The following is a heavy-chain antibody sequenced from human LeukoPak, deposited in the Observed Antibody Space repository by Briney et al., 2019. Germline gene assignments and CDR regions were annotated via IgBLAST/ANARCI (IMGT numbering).Heavy chain of an antibody. CDR2: IKQDGSEK. V-gene: IGHV3-7*01. CDR3: ARDLLSRMATGVGFDY. CDR1: GSTFSSYW. J-gene: IGHJ4*02. D-gene: IGHD5-24*01. Sequence: GGSLRLSCAASGSTFSSYWMSWVRQAPGKGLEWVANIKQDGSEKYYVDSVKGRFTISRDNAKNSLYLQMNSLRAEDTAVYYCARDLLSRMATGVGFDYWGQGTLVTVSS.